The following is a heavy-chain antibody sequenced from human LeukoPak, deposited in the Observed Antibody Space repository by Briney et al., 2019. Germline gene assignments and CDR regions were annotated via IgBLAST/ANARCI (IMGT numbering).Heavy chain of an antibody. J-gene: IGHJ3*02. Sequence: PGGPLRLSCAASGFTFSSYSMNWVRQAPGKGLEWVSSISSSSSYIYYADSVKGRFTISRDNAKNSLYLQMNSLRAEDTAVYYCARERYYYDSSIAFDIWGQGTMVTVSS. CDR2: ISSSSSYI. CDR1: GFTFSSYS. CDR3: ARERYYYDSSIAFDI. D-gene: IGHD3-22*01. V-gene: IGHV3-21*01.